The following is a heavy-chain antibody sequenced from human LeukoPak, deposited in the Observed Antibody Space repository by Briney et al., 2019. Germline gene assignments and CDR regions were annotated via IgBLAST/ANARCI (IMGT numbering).Heavy chain of an antibody. V-gene: IGHV3-23*01. Sequence: PGGSLRLSCAASGFTFSSYAMGWVRQAPGKGLEWVSAIDTGGVATYYTDSVKGRFTISRDNSKATLYLQMNSLRAEDTAVYYCAKGCSSSSCHGLDAWGQGTTVTVSS. CDR2: IDTGGVAT. CDR1: GFTFSSYA. D-gene: IGHD2-2*01. J-gene: IGHJ6*02. CDR3: AKGCSSSSCHGLDA.